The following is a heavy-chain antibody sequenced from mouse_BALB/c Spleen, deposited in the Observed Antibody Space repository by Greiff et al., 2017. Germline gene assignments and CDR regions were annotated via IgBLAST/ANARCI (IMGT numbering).Heavy chain of an antibody. CDR1: GFNIKDTY. Sequence: EVKLMESGAELVKPGASVKLSCTASGFNIKDTYMHWVKQRPEQGLEWIGRIDPANGNTKYDPKFQGKATITADTSSNTAYLQLSSLTSEDTAVYYCARKGDYYFDYWGQGTTLTVSS. CDR3: ARKGDYYFDY. J-gene: IGHJ2*01. CDR2: IDPANGNT. V-gene: IGHV14-3*02. D-gene: IGHD3-3*01.